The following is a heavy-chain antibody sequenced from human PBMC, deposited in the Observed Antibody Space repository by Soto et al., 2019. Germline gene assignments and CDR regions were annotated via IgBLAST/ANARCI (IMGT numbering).Heavy chain of an antibody. Sequence: QVQLVQSGAEVKKPGSSVKVSCKASGGTFSSYTISWVRQAPGQGLEWMGRIIPILGIANYAQKFQGRVTITAEKSTSTAYMELSSLRSEDTAVYYWAGASASSSSGYYYYMDVWGKGTTVTVSS. V-gene: IGHV1-69*02. CDR2: IIPILGIA. D-gene: IGHD6-6*01. J-gene: IGHJ6*03. CDR3: AGASASSSSGYYYYMDV. CDR1: GGTFSSYT.